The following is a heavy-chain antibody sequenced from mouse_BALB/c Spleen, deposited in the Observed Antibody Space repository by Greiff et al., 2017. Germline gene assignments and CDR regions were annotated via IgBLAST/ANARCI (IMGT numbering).Heavy chain of an antibody. Sequence: VQLQQPGAELVRPGASVKLSCKASGYTFTSYWINWVKQRPGQGLEWIGNIYPSDSYTNYNQKFKDKATLTVDKSSSTAYMQLSSPTSEDSAVYYCTRYGNYEGAWFAYWGQGTLVTVSA. D-gene: IGHD2-1*01. CDR1: GYTFTSYW. J-gene: IGHJ3*01. CDR3: TRYGNYEGAWFAY. CDR2: IYPSDSYT. V-gene: IGHV1-69*02.